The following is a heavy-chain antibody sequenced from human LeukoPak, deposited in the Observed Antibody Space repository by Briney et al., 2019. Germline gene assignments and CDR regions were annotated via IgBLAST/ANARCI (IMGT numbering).Heavy chain of an antibody. J-gene: IGHJ4*02. D-gene: IGHD1-26*01. CDR3: ARGPGIVGARDSDY. V-gene: IGHV1-69*05. CDR1: GGTFSSYA. Sequence: ASVKVSCKASGGTFSSYAISWVRQAPGQGLEWMGRIVPIFGTANYAQKFQGRVTTTTDESTSRAYMELSSLRSEDTAVYYCARGPGIVGARDSDYWGQGTLVTVSS. CDR2: IVPIFGTA.